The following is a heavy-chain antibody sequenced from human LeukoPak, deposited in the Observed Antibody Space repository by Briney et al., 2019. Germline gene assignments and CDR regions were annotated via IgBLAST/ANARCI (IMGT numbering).Heavy chain of an antibody. D-gene: IGHD5-24*01. V-gene: IGHV1-18*01. Sequence: SVTVSCKASGYTFTSYGISWVRQAPGQGLEWMGWISAYNGNTNYAQKLQGRVTMTTDTSTSTAYMELRSLRSDDTAVYYCARDKSGDGDNDYWGQGTLVTVSS. J-gene: IGHJ4*02. CDR1: GYTFTSYG. CDR3: ARDKSGDGDNDY. CDR2: ISAYNGNT.